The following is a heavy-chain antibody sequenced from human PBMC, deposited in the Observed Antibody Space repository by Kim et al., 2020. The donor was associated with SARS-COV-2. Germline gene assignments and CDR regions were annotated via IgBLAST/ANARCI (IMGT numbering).Heavy chain of an antibody. D-gene: IGHD6-25*01. CDR2: P. V-gene: IGHV7-4-1*02. Sequence: PTYAQGFTGRFVFSLDTSVSTAYLQISSLKAEDTAVYYCARVGSEDSFDYWGQGTLVTVSS. J-gene: IGHJ4*02. CDR3: ARVGSEDSFDY.